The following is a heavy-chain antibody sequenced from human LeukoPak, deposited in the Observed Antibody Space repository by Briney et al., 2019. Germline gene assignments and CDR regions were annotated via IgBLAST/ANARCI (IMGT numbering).Heavy chain of an antibody. D-gene: IGHD5-12*01. J-gene: IGHJ4*02. V-gene: IGHV3-48*03. CDR2: ISDSGVSI. CDR1: GFTFSAYE. Sequence: GGSLRLSCATSGFTFSAYEMNWVRQAPGNWLEWISYISDSGVSIHYADSVRGRFSISRDNAKDALLLQMNTLRAEDTAVYYCVRGRHSANNYGGDYWGQGTLVTVSS. CDR3: VRGRHSANNYGGDY.